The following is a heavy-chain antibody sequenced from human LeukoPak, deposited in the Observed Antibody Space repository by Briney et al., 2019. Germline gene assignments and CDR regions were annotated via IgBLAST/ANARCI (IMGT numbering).Heavy chain of an antibody. Sequence: SETLSLTCTVSGDSISGHYWSWIRQPPGKGLEWIGYIYYTGSTNYNPSLKSRVTMSVDMSKNQFSLRLTSVTAADTAVYYCAAAPNVYYYDYWGQGTLVTVSS. CDR1: GDSISGHY. CDR2: IYYTGST. CDR3: AAAPNVYYYDY. J-gene: IGHJ4*02. V-gene: IGHV4-59*08. D-gene: IGHD2-8*01.